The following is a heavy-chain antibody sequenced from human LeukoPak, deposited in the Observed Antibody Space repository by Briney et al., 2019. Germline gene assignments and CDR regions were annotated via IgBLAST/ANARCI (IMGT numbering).Heavy chain of an antibody. CDR2: MNPNSGNT. CDR1: GYTFTSYD. D-gene: IGHD6-19*01. J-gene: IGHJ6*02. V-gene: IGHV1-8*01. CDR3: ATIPRIAVAGNHYYYGMDV. Sequence: ASVKVSCKASGYTFTSYDINWVRQATGQGLEWMGWMNPNSGNTGYAQKFQGRVTMTRNTSISTAYMELSGLRSEDTAVYYCATIPRIAVAGNHYYYGMDVWGQGTTVTVSS.